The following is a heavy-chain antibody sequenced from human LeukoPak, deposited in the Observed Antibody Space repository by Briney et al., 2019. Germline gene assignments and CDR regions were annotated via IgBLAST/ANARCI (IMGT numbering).Heavy chain of an antibody. CDR1: GFTFSSYG. D-gene: IGHD3-22*01. J-gene: IGHJ4*02. CDR2: ISYDGSNK. Sequence: GGSLRLSCAASGFTFSSYGMPWVRQAPGKGLEWVAVISYDGSNKYYADSVKGRFTISRDNSKNTLYLQMNSLRAEDTAVYYCAINCYDSSGQFDYWGQGTLVTVSS. CDR3: AINCYDSSGQFDY. V-gene: IGHV3-30*03.